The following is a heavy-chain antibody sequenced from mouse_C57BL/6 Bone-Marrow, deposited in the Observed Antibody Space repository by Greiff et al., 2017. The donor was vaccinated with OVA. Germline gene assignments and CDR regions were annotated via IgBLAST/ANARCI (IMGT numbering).Heavy chain of an antibody. Sequence: EVQLQQSGPVLVKPGASVKMSCKASGYTFTDYYMNWVKQSHGKSLEWIGVINPYNGGTSYNQKFKGKATLTVDKSSSTAYMELNSLTSEDSAVYYCARAPSTVVATPYAMDYWGQGTSVTVSS. CDR3: ARAPSTVVATPYAMDY. D-gene: IGHD1-1*01. J-gene: IGHJ4*01. V-gene: IGHV1-19*01. CDR2: INPYNGGT. CDR1: GYTFTDYY.